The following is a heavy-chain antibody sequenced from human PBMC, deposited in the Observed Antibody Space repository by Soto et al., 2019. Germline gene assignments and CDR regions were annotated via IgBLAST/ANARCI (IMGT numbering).Heavy chain of an antibody. Sequence: QVQLVQSGAEVKKPGSSVKVSCKASGGTFSSYAISWVRQAPGQGLEWMGGIIPIFGTANYAQKFQGRVTITADESTSTAYMELSSLRSEDTAVYYCARAGLVAPGSGEYAMDVWGQGTTVTVSS. CDR3: ARAGLVAPGSGEYAMDV. V-gene: IGHV1-69*01. D-gene: IGHD6-13*01. CDR1: GGTFSSYA. J-gene: IGHJ6*02. CDR2: IIPIFGTA.